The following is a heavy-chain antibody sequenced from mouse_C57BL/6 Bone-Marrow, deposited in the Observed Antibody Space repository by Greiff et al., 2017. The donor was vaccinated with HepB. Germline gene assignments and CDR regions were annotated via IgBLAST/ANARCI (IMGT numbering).Heavy chain of an antibody. CDR2: IDPSDSYT. CDR3: ARSAITRFAY. J-gene: IGHJ3*01. Sequence: QVQLQQPGVELVMPGASVKLSCKASGYTFTSYWMHWVKQRPGQGLEWIGEIDPSDSYTNYNQKFKGKSTLTVDKSSSTAYMQLSSLTSEDSAVYYCARSAITRFAYWGQGTLVTVSA. D-gene: IGHD2-4*01. CDR1: GYTFTSYW. V-gene: IGHV1-69*01.